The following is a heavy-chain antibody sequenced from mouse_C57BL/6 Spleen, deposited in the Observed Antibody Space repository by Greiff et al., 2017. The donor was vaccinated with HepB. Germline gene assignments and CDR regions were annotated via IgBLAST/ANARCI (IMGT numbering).Heavy chain of an antibody. CDR1: GFTFSSYA. D-gene: IGHD1-1*02. Sequence: EVQRVESGGGLVKPGGSLKLSCAASGFTFSSYAMSWVRQTPEKRLEWVATISDGGSYTYYPDNVKGRFTISRDNAKNNLYLQMSHLKSEDTAMYYCASGYGTFDYWGQGTTLTVSS. V-gene: IGHV5-4*01. CDR3: ASGYGTFDY. J-gene: IGHJ2*01. CDR2: ISDGGSYT.